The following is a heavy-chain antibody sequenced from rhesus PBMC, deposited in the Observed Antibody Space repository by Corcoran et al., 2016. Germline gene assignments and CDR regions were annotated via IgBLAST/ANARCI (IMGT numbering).Heavy chain of an antibody. D-gene: IGHD6-19*01. CDR1: GFTFSSYG. CDR3: TRVGYSGRSPPLYYFDY. Sequence: EVQLVESGGGLVQPGGSLRLSCAASGFTFSSYGMSWVRQAPGRGLEWVSSISSARIYISHSDSVKVRFTISRDNAKNSLSLQMNSLRAEDTAVYYCTRVGYSGRSPPLYYFDYWGQGVLVTVSS. CDR2: ISSARIYI. J-gene: IGHJ4*01. V-gene: IGHV3S16*01.